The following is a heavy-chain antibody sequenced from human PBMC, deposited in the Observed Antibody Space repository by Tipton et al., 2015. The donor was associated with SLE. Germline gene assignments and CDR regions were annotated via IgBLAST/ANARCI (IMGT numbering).Heavy chain of an antibody. CDR3: ARTTIAYYYMDV. CDR1: GVSISRFY. CDR2: IYYSGNT. V-gene: IGHV4-59*07. Sequence: TLSLTCTVSGVSISRFYWSWIRQPPGKGLEWIGYIYYSGNTNYNPSLKRRVSISVDTSKNQFSLKLSSVTAADTAVYYCARTTIAYYYMDVWGKGTTVTVSS. J-gene: IGHJ6*03. D-gene: IGHD4/OR15-4a*01.